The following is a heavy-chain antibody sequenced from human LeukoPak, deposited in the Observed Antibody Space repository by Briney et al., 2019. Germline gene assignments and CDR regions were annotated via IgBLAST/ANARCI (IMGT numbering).Heavy chain of an antibody. CDR1: GYTFTSYA. CDR3: ARAEWELLQRGYFQH. V-gene: IGHV1-3*01. J-gene: IGHJ1*01. Sequence: ASVKVSCKASGYTFTSYAMHWVRQAPGQRLEWMGWINAGNGNTKYSQKFQGRVTITRDTSASTAYMELSSLRSEDTAVYYCARAEWELLQRGYFQHWSQGTLVTVSS. CDR2: INAGNGNT. D-gene: IGHD1-26*01.